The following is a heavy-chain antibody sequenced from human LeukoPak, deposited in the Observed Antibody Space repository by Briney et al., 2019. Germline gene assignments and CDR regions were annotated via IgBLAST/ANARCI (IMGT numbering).Heavy chain of an antibody. CDR2: INHSGST. Sequence: SETLSLTCAVYGGSFSGYYWSWIRQTPGKGLEWIGEINHSGSTNYNPSLKSRVTISVDTSKNQFSLKLSSVTAADTAVYYCARGMTTVTTNWFDPWGQGTLVTVSS. CDR1: GGSFSGYY. V-gene: IGHV4-34*01. J-gene: IGHJ5*02. CDR3: ARGMTTVTTNWFDP. D-gene: IGHD4-17*01.